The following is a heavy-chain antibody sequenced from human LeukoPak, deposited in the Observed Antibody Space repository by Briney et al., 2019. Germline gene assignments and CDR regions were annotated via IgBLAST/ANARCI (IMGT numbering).Heavy chain of an antibody. CDR2: IYHSGTT. J-gene: IGHJ4*02. Sequence: SETLSLTCTVSGYSVSSAYYWGWIRQPPGKGLEWIGSIYHSGTTYYNPSLKSRVTISVDTSKNQFSLKLSSVTAADTAVYYCARRAVVTDSDYFDYWGQGTLVTVSS. CDR3: ARRAVVTDSDYFDY. V-gene: IGHV4-38-2*02. D-gene: IGHD2-21*02. CDR1: GYSVSSAYY.